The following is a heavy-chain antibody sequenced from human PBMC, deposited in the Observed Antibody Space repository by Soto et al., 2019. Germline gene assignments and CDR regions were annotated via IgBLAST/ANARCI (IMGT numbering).Heavy chain of an antibody. D-gene: IGHD4-17*01. J-gene: IGHJ5*02. CDR3: ARHVRGAVTMNWFDP. CDR1: GGSIISSNFY. CDR2: VEYGGST. V-gene: IGHV4-39*01. Sequence: SETLSLTCTVSGGSIISSNFYWGWIRQPPGKGLEWIGSVEYGGSTYDNPSLKSRVTLSADTSKNQFSLNLTAVTAADTAIYYCARHVRGAVTMNWFDPWGHGTLVTVSS.